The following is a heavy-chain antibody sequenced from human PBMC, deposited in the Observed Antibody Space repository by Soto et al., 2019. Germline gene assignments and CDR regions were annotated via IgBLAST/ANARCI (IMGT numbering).Heavy chain of an antibody. J-gene: IGHJ5*02. Sequence: QVQLQESGPGLVKPSETLSLTCNVSGGSISSNYWSWIRQPPGKGLEWIGYIYYSGSTNYNPSLKSRVTISVDTSKNQFCLKLSSVTAADTAVYYCARDRGALSWFDPCGQGTLVTVSS. CDR3: ARDRGALSWFDP. CDR1: GGSISSNY. V-gene: IGHV4-59*01. D-gene: IGHD3-10*01. CDR2: IYYSGST.